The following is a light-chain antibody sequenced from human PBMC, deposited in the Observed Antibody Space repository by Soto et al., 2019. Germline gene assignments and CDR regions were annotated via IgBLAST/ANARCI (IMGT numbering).Light chain of an antibody. CDR3: QQYDTSPPVT. J-gene: IGKJ3*01. V-gene: IGKV3-20*01. Sequence: EIVLTQSPGTLSLSPGERATLSCRASQSVNSNYLAWYQQKPGQAPRLLIYGASSRATGVPDRFTGSGSGTDFTLIINRLEPEDVAVYYCQQYDTSPPVTFGPGTKVDAK. CDR2: GAS. CDR1: QSVNSNY.